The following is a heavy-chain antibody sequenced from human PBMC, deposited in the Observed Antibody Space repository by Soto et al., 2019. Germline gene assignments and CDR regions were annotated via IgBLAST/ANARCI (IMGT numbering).Heavy chain of an antibody. D-gene: IGHD3-22*01. CDR3: ARDQDVSNYHGMDV. Sequence: QVQLVQSGAEVKKPGSSVKVSCKASGGTFSNYAISWVRQAPGQGLEWMGGIIPIFGTANYAQKFQGRVTITADESTSTAYMELSSLRSEDTAVYYCARDQDVSNYHGMDVWGQGTTVTVSS. V-gene: IGHV1-69*12. CDR2: IIPIFGTA. J-gene: IGHJ6*02. CDR1: GGTFSNYA.